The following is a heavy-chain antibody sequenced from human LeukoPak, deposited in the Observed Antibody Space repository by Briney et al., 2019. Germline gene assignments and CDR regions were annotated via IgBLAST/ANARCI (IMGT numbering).Heavy chain of an antibody. CDR1: GGSFSGYY. CDR3: ARGIQLWIQDY. Sequence: SETLSLTCAVYGGSFSGYYWSWIRQPPGKGLEWIGEINHSGSTNYNPSLKSRVTISVDTSKNQFSLKLSSVTAADTAVYYCARGIQLWIQDYWGREPWSPSPQ. CDR2: INHSGST. V-gene: IGHV4-34*01. D-gene: IGHD5-18*01. J-gene: IGHJ4*02.